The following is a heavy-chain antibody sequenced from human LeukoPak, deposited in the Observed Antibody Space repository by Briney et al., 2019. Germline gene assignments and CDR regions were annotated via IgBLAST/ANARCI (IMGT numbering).Heavy chain of an antibody. CDR2: IYTSGST. J-gene: IGHJ4*02. V-gene: IGHV4-61*02. CDR1: GGSISSGSYY. D-gene: IGHD2-2*01. Sequence: ASQTLSLTCTVSGGSISSGSYYWSWIRQPAGKGLEWIGRIYTSGSTNYNPSLKSRVTISVDTSKNQFSLKLSSVTAADTAVYYCARSAYQLLDYWGQGTLVTVSS. CDR3: ARSAYQLLDY.